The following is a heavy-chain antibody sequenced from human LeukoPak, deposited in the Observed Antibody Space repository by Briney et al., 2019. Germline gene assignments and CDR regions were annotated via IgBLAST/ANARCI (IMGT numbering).Heavy chain of an antibody. CDR2: ISYDGSNK. Sequence: GGSLRLLCAASGFTFSSYAMHWVRQGPGEGLEWVAVISYDGSNKFHADSVKGRFTISRDNSKNTLNLQMNSLRAEDTAVYYCAIALLMQDFLWGRPDWGQGTLVTVSS. CDR1: GFTFSSYA. V-gene: IGHV3-30*04. J-gene: IGHJ4*02. CDR3: AIALLMQDFLWGRPD. D-gene: IGHD3-16*01.